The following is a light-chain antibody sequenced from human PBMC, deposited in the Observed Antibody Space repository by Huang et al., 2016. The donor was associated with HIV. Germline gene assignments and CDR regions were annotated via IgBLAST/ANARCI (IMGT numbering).Light chain of an antibody. J-gene: IGKJ1*01. CDR1: QSVLYSSNSKNY. Sequence: DIVMTQSPDSLTVSLGERATVKCRSSQSVLYSSNSKNYLAWFQQKPGRAPRLLSYWASARESGVPDRFSGSGCGTDFTLTIDRLEAEDAAIYYCQQYYRLPQTFGQGTRVEIK. CDR3: QQYYRLPQT. V-gene: IGKV4-1*01. CDR2: WAS.